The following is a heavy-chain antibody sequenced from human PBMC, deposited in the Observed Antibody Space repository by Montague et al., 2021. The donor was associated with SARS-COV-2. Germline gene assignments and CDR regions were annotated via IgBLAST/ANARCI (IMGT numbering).Heavy chain of an antibody. Sequence: SLRLSCAASGFTFRSYGMSWVRQAPGKGLEWVSGIAGSGGSTYYADSVKGRFIISRDNSKNTLYLQMNSLRAEDTAVYYCAKGYYYDTSGYLHPFDYWGQGTLVTVSS. CDR2: IAGSGGST. D-gene: IGHD3-22*01. V-gene: IGHV3-23*01. CDR1: GFTFRSYG. CDR3: AKGYYYDTSGYLHPFDY. J-gene: IGHJ4*02.